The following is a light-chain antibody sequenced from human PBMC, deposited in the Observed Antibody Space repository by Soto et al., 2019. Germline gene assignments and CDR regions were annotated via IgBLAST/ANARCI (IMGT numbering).Light chain of an antibody. CDR3: SSYAGSNKV. Sequence: QSALTQPPSASGSPGQSVAISCTGTSSDVGGYNYVSWYQQHPGKAPKLIIYKVSQRPSGVPDRFSGSKSGNTASLTVSGLQAEDEADYYCSSYAGSNKVFGGGTKVTVL. J-gene: IGLJ2*01. V-gene: IGLV2-8*01. CDR1: SSDVGGYNY. CDR2: KVS.